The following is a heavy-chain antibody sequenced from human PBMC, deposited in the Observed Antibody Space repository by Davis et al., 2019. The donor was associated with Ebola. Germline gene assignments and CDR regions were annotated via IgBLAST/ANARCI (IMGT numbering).Heavy chain of an antibody. Sequence: MPSETLSLTCTVSGGSVSSGSYYWSWIRQPPGKGLEWIGYIYYSGSTNYNPSLKSRVTISVDTSKNQFSLKLSSVTAADTAVYYCARIPYYGSGSYRHYYYGMDVWGQGTTVTVSS. V-gene: IGHV4-61*01. CDR1: GGSVSSGSYY. J-gene: IGHJ6*02. CDR2: IYYSGST. D-gene: IGHD3-10*01. CDR3: ARIPYYGSGSYRHYYYGMDV.